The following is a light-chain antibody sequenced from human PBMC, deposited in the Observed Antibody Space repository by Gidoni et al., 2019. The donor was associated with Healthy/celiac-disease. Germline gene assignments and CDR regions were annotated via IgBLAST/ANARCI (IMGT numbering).Light chain of an antibody. J-gene: IGKJ5*01. CDR2: GAS. CDR3: QQYNNWPPIT. V-gene: IGKV3-15*01. Sequence: IVMTQSPATLSVSPGERATLACRASQSVSSNLAWYQQKPGQAPRRLIYGASTRATGIPARCSGSGSGTEFTLTISSLQSEDCAVYYCQQYNNWPPITFGQGTRLEIK. CDR1: QSVSSN.